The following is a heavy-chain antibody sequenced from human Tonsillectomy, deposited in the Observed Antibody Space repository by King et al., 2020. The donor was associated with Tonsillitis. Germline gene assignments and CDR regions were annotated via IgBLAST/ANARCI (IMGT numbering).Heavy chain of an antibody. J-gene: IGHJ5*02. V-gene: IGHV2-5*01. D-gene: IGHD3-3*01. Sequence: ITLKESGPTLVKPPQTLTLTCTFSGFSLSTSGVGVGWIRQPPGKALEWLALIYWNEDKRYSPSLKSRLTITKATSKNXVVLTITNMDPGDTATYYCAHXSGQATSYDFCSXYYIDWFDPWGQXTXVTVSS. CDR2: IYWNEDK. CDR1: GFSLSTSGVG. CDR3: AHXSGQATSYDFCSXYYIDWFDP.